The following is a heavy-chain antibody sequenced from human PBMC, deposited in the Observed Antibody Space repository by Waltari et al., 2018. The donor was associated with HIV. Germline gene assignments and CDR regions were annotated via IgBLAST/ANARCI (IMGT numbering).Heavy chain of an antibody. CDR1: GFTFSSYA. CDR3: ARDLLDPYYDFWRGGMDV. D-gene: IGHD3-3*01. V-gene: IGHV3-30-3*01. CDR2: ISYDGTNK. Sequence: QVQLVESGGGVVQPGRSLRLSCAASGFTFSSYAMHWVRQAPGKGLEWVAVISYDGTNKDYAESVKGRFTISRDDSKNSLYVQMNSLRAEDTALYYCARDLLDPYYDFWRGGMDVWGQGTTVTVSS. J-gene: IGHJ6*02.